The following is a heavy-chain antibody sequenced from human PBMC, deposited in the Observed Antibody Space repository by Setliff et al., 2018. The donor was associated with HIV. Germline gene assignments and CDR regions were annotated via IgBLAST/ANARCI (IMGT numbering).Heavy chain of an antibody. V-gene: IGHV1-46*01. CDR3: ARGDYGDYRVPYFFDY. CDR2: INPSGGRT. CDR1: GYTFTSYY. D-gene: IGHD4-17*01. J-gene: IGHJ4*02. Sequence: ASVKVSCKASGYTFTSYYMHWVRQAPGQGLGWMGIINPSGGRTTYAQKFQGRVTMTRDTSTSTVYMELSSLRSEDTAVYYCARGDYGDYRVPYFFDYWGQGTLVTVSS.